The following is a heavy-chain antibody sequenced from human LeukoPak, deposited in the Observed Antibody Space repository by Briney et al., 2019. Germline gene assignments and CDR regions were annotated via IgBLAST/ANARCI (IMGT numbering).Heavy chain of an antibody. J-gene: IGHJ4*02. CDR3: TLPSGTTLGVFDY. V-gene: IGHV3-7*03. CDR1: GFTFSSYW. D-gene: IGHD3-10*01. CDR2: IKQDGSEK. Sequence: GGSLRLSCAASGFTFSSYWMSWVRQAPGKGLEWVANIKQDGSEKYYVDSVKGRFTISRDNAKNSLYLQMNSLKTEDTAVYYCTLPSGTTLGVFDYWGQGTLVTVSS.